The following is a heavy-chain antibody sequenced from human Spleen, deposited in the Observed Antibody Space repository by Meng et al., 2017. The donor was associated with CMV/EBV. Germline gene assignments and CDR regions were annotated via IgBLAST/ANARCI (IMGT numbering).Heavy chain of an antibody. D-gene: IGHD2-2*01. J-gene: IGHJ4*02. CDR3: ARGRYCSSTSCYSFDY. CDR2: INPSGGST. CDR1: GYPFSSHY. Sequence: ASVKVSCKASGYPFSSHYINWVRQAPGQGLEWMGIINPSGGSTSYAQKFQGRVTMTRDTSTTTVYMELSSLRSEDTAVYYCARGRYCSSTSCYSFDYWGQGTLVTVSS. V-gene: IGHV1-46*01.